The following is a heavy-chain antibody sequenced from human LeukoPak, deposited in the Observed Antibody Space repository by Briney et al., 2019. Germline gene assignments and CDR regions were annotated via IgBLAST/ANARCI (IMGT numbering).Heavy chain of an antibody. J-gene: IGHJ4*02. D-gene: IGHD3-3*01. CDR2: ISGSGGST. V-gene: IGHV3-23*01. Sequence: GGSLRLSCAASGFTFSSYAMSWVRQAPGKGVEWVSAISGSGGSTYYADSVKGRFTISRDNSKNTLYLQMNSLRAEDTAVYYCAKVEYYDFWSGFDYWGQGTLVTISS. CDR1: GFTFSSYA. CDR3: AKVEYYDFWSGFDY.